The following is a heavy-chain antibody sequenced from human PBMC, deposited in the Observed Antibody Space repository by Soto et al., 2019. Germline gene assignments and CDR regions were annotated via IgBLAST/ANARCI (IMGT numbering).Heavy chain of an antibody. D-gene: IGHD3-22*01. Sequence: VGSLRLSCAASGFTFSDYYMSWIRQAPGKGLEWVSYISSSGSTIYYADSVKGRFTISRDNAKNSLYLQMNSLRAEDTAVYYCARRDYYDSSGYYPNWGQGTLVTVSS. J-gene: IGHJ4*02. CDR2: ISSSGSTI. V-gene: IGHV3-11*01. CDR3: ARRDYYDSSGYYPN. CDR1: GFTFSDYY.